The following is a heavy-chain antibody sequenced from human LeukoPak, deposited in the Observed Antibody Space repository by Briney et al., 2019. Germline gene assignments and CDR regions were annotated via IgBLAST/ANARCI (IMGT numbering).Heavy chain of an antibody. CDR1: GFTFSSYA. Sequence: GGSLRLSCAASGFTFSSYAMSWVRQAPGKGLEWVSAISGSGGSTYYADSVKGRFTISRDNSKNTLYLQMNSLRAEDTAVYYCAGPIVVVPAAHSFLAAFDIWGQGTMVTVSS. CDR3: AGPIVVVPAAHSFLAAFDI. J-gene: IGHJ3*02. CDR2: ISGSGGST. V-gene: IGHV3-23*01. D-gene: IGHD2-2*01.